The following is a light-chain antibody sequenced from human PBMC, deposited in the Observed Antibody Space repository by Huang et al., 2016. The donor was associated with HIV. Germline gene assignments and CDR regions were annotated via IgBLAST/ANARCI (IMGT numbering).Light chain of an antibody. J-gene: IGKJ3*01. CDR3: QQSYSTLFT. CDR2: TAS. CDR1: QNIDTY. Sequence: DIQMTQSPSSLSAFVGDRVTITCRASQNIDTYLNWYQQKRGKAPKLLIYTASSLESGVPSRFICSGSGTDFTLTISSLQPEDSATYYCQQSYSTLFTFGPGTKVDIK. V-gene: IGKV1-39*01.